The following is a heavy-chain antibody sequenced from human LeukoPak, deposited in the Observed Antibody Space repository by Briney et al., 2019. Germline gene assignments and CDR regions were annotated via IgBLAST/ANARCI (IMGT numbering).Heavy chain of an antibody. CDR3: AKHGEDSTGYYADFFDH. CDR2: IYYSGST. V-gene: IGHV4-59*08. Sequence: SETLSLTCTVSGGSISSYYWSWIRQPPGKGLEWIGYIYYSGSTNYNPSLKSRVTISVDTSKNQFSLRLTSVTAADTAVYYCAKHGEDSTGYYADFFDHCGQGTLVTVSS. CDR1: GGSISSYY. D-gene: IGHD3-22*01. J-gene: IGHJ4*02.